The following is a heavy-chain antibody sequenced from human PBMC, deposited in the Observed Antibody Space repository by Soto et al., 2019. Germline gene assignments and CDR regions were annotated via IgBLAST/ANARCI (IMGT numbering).Heavy chain of an antibody. V-gene: IGHV3-74*01. CDR3: TRDTTGPDDH. CDR1: GFTLSRYW. Sequence: GSLRLSCAASGFTLSRYWVHWVRQVPGKGLVWVSRINPDGSTTNYADSVKGRFTVSRDNAKNTMYLHMNSLRAEDTAVYYCTRDTTGPDDHWGQGTLVTVSS. D-gene: IGHD1-1*01. CDR2: INPDGSTT. J-gene: IGHJ4*02.